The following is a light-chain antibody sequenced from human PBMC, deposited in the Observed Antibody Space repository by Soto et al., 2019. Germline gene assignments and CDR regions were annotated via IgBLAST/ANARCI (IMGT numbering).Light chain of an antibody. CDR2: GTS. CDR3: QQYGSSPPT. CDR1: QSVTNNY. V-gene: IGKV3-20*01. Sequence: EIVLTQSPGTLSLSPGERATLSCRASQSVTNNYLAWYHRKPGQPPRLLIYGTSYRSTDIPRRFSGSGSGTDFTLTITKLEPEDFAVYYCQQYGSSPPTFGQGTKVEIK. J-gene: IGKJ1*01.